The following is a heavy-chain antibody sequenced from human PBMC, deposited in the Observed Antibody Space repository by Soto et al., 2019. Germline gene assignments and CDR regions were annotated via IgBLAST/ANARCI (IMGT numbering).Heavy chain of an antibody. J-gene: IGHJ6*02. Sequence: SVKVSCKASGGTFSSYAISWVRQAPGQGLEWMGGIIPIFGTANYAQKFQGRVTITADESTSTAYMELSSLRSEDTAVYYCARGTGITGTTYYYYYGMDVWGQGTTVTVSS. CDR2: IIPIFGTA. CDR1: GGTFSSYA. D-gene: IGHD1-7*01. V-gene: IGHV1-69*13. CDR3: ARGTGITGTTYYYYYGMDV.